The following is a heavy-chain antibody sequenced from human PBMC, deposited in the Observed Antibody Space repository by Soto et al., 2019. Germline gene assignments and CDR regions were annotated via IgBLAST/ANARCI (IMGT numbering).Heavy chain of an antibody. CDR3: ARDLKNDSGDYIVLDAFDV. V-gene: IGHV4-31*03. D-gene: IGHD4-17*01. Sequence: QVQLQESGPGLVKPSQTLSLTCTVTGGSINGGNYYWSWIRQPPGKGLEWIGYISDSGNTFYTPSLASRLTVSLDTSQNYFPLELTSVTAADTAIYYCARDLKNDSGDYIVLDAFDVWGHGTMVTVSS. CDR1: GGSINGGNYY. CDR2: ISDSGNT. J-gene: IGHJ3*01.